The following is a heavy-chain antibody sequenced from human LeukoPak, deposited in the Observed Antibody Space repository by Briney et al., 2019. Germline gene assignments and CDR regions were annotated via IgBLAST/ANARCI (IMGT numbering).Heavy chain of an antibody. J-gene: IGHJ3*02. Sequence: SETLSLTCTVSGGSISSYYWSWIRQPAGKGLKWIGRIYAGGNTSYNPSLNSRVSMSLDTSKNQFSLKLNSVTAADTAVYYCARLTGINAFDIWGQGTMVTVSS. CDR1: GGSISSYY. D-gene: IGHD3-10*01. CDR3: ARLTGINAFDI. V-gene: IGHV4-4*07. CDR2: IYAGGNT.